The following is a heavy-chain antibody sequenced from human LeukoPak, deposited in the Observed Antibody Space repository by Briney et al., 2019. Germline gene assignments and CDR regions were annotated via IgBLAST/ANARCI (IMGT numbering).Heavy chain of an antibody. V-gene: IGHV4-39*01. J-gene: IGHJ4*02. D-gene: IGHD6-19*01. Sequence: PSETLSLTCTVSGGSISSSSYYWGWIRQPPGKGLEWIGSIYYSGSTYYNPSLKSRVTISVDTSKNQFSLKLSSVTAADTAVYYCARHTSSGGRLIDYWGQGTLVTVSS. CDR1: GGSISSSSYY. CDR3: ARHTSSGGRLIDY. CDR2: IYYSGST.